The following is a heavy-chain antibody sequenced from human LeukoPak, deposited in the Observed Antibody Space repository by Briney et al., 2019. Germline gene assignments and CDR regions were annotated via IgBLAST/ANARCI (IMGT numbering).Heavy chain of an antibody. V-gene: IGHV1-18*01. J-gene: IGHJ5*02. CDR3: ARDTPNIVVVPAANIWFDP. CDR1: GYTFTSYG. D-gene: IGHD2-2*01. Sequence: ASVKVSCKASGYTFTSYGISWVRQAPGQGLEWMGWISAYNGNTNYAQKFQGRVTMTTDTSTSTAYMELRSLRSDDTAVYYCARDTPNIVVVPAANIWFDPWGQGTLVTVSS. CDR2: ISAYNGNT.